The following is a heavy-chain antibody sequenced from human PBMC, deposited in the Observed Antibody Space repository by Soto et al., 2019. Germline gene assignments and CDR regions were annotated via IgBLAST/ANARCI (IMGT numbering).Heavy chain of an antibody. CDR2: IYHSGST. V-gene: IGHV4-4*02. Sequence: QVQLQESGPGLVKPSGTLSLTCAVSGGSISSSNWWSWVRQPPGKGLEWIGEIYHSGSTNYNPSLKSRVTISVYKSKNQFSLKLSSVTAADTAVYYCARRVRGALLSAYFDYWGQGTLVTVSS. D-gene: IGHD1-1*01. CDR3: ARRVRGALLSAYFDY. CDR1: GGSISSSNW. J-gene: IGHJ4*02.